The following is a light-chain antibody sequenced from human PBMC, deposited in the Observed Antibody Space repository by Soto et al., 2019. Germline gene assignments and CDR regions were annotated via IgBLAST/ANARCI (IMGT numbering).Light chain of an antibody. V-gene: IGKV1-9*01. Sequence: DIQMTQSPSSLSASVGDRVTITCQASQDISNYLNWYQQKPGKAPKLLIYAASTLQSGVPSRFSGSGSGTEFTLTISSLQPEDFATYYCQQLNSYPRTFGQGTKLEIK. CDR2: AAS. J-gene: IGKJ2*01. CDR1: QDISNY. CDR3: QQLNSYPRT.